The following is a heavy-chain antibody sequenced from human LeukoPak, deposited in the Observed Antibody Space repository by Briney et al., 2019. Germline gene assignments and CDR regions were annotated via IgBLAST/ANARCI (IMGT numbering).Heavy chain of an antibody. Sequence: GGSLRLSCAASGFTFSSYAMHWVRQAPGEGLEWVAVISYDGSNKCYADSVKGRFTISRDNSKNTLYLQMNSLRAEDTAVYYCARSHGGAAAGLDYWGQGTLVTVSS. CDR3: ARSHGGAAAGLDY. CDR1: GFTFSSYA. D-gene: IGHD6-13*01. V-gene: IGHV3-30*04. CDR2: ISYDGSNK. J-gene: IGHJ4*02.